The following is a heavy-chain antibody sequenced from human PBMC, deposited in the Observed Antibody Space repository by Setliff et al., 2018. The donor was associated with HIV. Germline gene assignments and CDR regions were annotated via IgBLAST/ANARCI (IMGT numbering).Heavy chain of an antibody. CDR1: GVSVSSGGYY. CDR2: VHHTGTT. V-gene: IGHV4-39*01. J-gene: IGHJ4*02. D-gene: IGHD3-10*01. CDR3: ARHFFVSRGVTPLKSPAYFDS. Sequence: SETLSLTCTVSGVSVSSGGYYWSWIRQHPGKGLEWIGDVHHTGTTYLNPSLKSRVTISVDTSKKQFSLNLNSVTAAHTAIYYCARHFFVSRGVTPLKSPAYFDSWGQGTVVTVSS.